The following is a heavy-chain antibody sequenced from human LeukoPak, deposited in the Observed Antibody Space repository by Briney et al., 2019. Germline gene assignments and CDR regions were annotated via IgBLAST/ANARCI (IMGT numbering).Heavy chain of an antibody. CDR3: ARQIFWSGYYSDY. CDR1: GGSISSNTHY. CDR2: IYHSGRP. J-gene: IGHJ4*02. Sequence: PSESLSLTCTVSGGSISSNTHYWDWIRQPPGKGLEWIGSIYHSGRPYYSPSLKSRVTLSVDTSKNQFSLKLSSVTAADTAVYYCARQIFWSGYYSDYWGQGTLVTASS. V-gene: IGHV4-39*01. D-gene: IGHD3-3*01.